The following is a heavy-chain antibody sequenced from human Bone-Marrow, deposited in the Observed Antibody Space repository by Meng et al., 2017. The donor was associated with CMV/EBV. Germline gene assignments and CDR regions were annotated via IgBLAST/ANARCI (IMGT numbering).Heavy chain of an antibody. CDR2: IYYSGST. CDR3: ARNSPREGIDY. J-gene: IGHJ4*02. V-gene: IGHV4-39*01. D-gene: IGHD1-26*01. Sequence: SETLSLTCTVSGGSISSSSYCWGWIRQPPGKGLEWIGSIYYSGSTYYNPSLKSRVTISVDTSKNQFSLKLSSVTAADTAVYYCARNSPREGIDYWGQGTLVTVSS. CDR1: GGSISSSSYC.